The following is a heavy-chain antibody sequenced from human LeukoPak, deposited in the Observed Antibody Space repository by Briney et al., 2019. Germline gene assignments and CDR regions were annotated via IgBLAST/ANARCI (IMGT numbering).Heavy chain of an antibody. CDR1: GFTFDDYA. CDR2: ISGDGGST. D-gene: IGHD5-24*01. CDR3: AKDSTGDGYDPGLDY. V-gene: IGHV3-43*02. J-gene: IGHJ4*02. Sequence: GGSLRLSCAASGFTFDDYAMHWVRQAPGKGLEWVSLISGDGGSTYYADSVKGRFTISRDNSKNSLYLLMNSLRTEDTALYYCAKDSTGDGYDPGLDYWGQGTLVTVSS.